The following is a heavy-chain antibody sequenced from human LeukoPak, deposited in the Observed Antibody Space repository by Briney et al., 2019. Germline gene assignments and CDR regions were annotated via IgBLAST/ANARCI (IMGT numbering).Heavy chain of an antibody. CDR1: GFTFSSYS. CDR2: ISSSSSYI. J-gene: IGHJ4*02. CDR3: ACITMVRGVIFAYDY. D-gene: IGHD3-10*01. Sequence: GGSLRLSCAASGFTFSSYSMNWVRQAPGKGLEWVSSISSSSSYIYYADSVKGRFTISRDNAKNSLYLQMNSLRAEDTAAYYCACITMVRGVIFAYDYWGQGTLVTVSS. V-gene: IGHV3-21*01.